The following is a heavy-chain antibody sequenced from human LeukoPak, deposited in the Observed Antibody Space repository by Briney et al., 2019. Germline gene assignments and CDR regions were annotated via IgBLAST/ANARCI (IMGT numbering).Heavy chain of an antibody. D-gene: IGHD3-9*01. CDR3: ATSLTGYYKGDWFDP. J-gene: IGHJ5*02. Sequence: NPSETLSLTCAVYGGSFSGYHWSWIRQPPGKGLEWIGEINHSGSTNYNPSLKSRVTISVDTSKNQFSLKLSSVTAADTAVYYCATSLTGYYKGDWFDPWGQGTLVTVSS. CDR2: INHSGST. CDR1: GGSFSGYH. V-gene: IGHV4-34*01.